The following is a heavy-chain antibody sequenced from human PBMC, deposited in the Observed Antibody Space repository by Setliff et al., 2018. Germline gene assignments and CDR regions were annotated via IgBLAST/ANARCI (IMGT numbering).Heavy chain of an antibody. Sequence: SETLSLTCTVSGYSISSGYIGGWIRQPPGKGLEWVGNIGHTGSINYNPSIKSRLTISRDTSKNQVSLKLNSVTATDTAVYYCARDLGHGGDSDYWGQGILVTVSS. J-gene: IGHJ4*02. CDR1: GYSISSGYI. V-gene: IGHV4-38-2*02. CDR3: ARDLGHGGDSDY. CDR2: IGHTGSI. D-gene: IGHD2-21*02.